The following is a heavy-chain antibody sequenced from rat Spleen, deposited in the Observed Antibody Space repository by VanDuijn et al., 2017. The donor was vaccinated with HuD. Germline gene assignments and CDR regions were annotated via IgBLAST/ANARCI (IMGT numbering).Heavy chain of an antibody. CDR3: ARHTYSSYEGFDY. V-gene: IGHV5-31*01. D-gene: IGHD1-8*01. J-gene: IGHJ2*01. Sequence: EVQLVESGGGLVQPGRSLKLSCVASGFTFNNYWMTWIRQAPGKGLEWVATISYDGRSTYYRDSVKGRFTISRDNAKSTLYLQMDSLRSEDTATYYWARHTYSSYEGFDYWGQGVMVTVSS. CDR2: ISYDGRST. CDR1: GFTFNNYW.